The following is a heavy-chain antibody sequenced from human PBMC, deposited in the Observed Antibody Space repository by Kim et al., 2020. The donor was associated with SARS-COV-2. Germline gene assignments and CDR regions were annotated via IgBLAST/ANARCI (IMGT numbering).Heavy chain of an antibody. Sequence: GGSLRLSCAASGFTFSSYAMHWVRQAPGKGLEWVAVISYDGSNKYYADSVKGRFTISRDNSKNTLYLQMNSLRAEDTAVYYCASHPSGGSCGQGTLVTVSS. CDR3: ASHPSGGS. J-gene: IGHJ4*02. CDR2: ISYDGSNK. V-gene: IGHV3-30*04. D-gene: IGHD2-15*01. CDR1: GFTFSSYA.